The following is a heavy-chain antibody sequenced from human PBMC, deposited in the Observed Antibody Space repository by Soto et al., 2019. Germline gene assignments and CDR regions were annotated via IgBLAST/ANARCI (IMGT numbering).Heavy chain of an antibody. Sequence: QVQLVESGGGVVQPGRSLRLSCAASGFTFSSYGMHWVRQAPGKGLEWVAVIWYDGSNKYYADSVKGRFTISRDNYKNTLYLQMNSLRAEDTAVYYCASDPSYSSSYYYYIDVWGKGTTVTVSS. J-gene: IGHJ6*03. V-gene: IGHV3-33*01. CDR2: IWYDGSNK. CDR3: ASDPSYSSSYYYYIDV. CDR1: GFTFSSYG. D-gene: IGHD6-6*01.